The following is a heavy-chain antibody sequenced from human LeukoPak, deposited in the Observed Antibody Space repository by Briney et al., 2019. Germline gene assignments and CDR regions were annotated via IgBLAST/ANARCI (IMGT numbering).Heavy chain of an antibody. CDR2: FSGSGSST. CDR3: AKPIEFGYSYSFDY. V-gene: IGHV3-23*01. J-gene: IGHJ4*02. D-gene: IGHD5-18*01. Sequence: GGSLRLSCAASGFTFSGYAMSWVRQAPGKGLEWVSAFSGSGSSTYYADSVKGRFTISRDNSKNTLYLQMNSLRAEDTAVYYCAKPIEFGYSYSFDYWGQGTLVTVSS. CDR1: GFTFSGYA.